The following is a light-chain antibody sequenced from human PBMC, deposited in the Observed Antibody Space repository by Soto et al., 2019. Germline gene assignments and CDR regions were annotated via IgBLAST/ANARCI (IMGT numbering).Light chain of an antibody. CDR2: EGS. Sequence: QSVLTQPASVSWSPGPSITISCTGNSSEVGSYNLVSWYQQHPGKAPKLMIYEGSKRPSGVSNRFSGSKSGNTASLTISGLQAEDEADYYCCSYAGSSTFFYVFGTGTKVTVL. CDR3: CSYAGSSTFFYV. CDR1: SSEVGSYNL. J-gene: IGLJ1*01. V-gene: IGLV2-23*03.